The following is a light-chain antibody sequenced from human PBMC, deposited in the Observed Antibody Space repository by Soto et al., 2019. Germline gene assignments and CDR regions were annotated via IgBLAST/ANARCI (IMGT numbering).Light chain of an antibody. CDR1: SSDVGGYNY. J-gene: IGLJ1*01. CDR2: EVN. CDR3: TSYAGGNNV. Sequence: QSALTQPPSASGSPGQSVTFSCTGTSSDVGGYNYVSWYQQNPGKVPKLMIYEVNKRPSGVPDRFSGSKSGNTASLTVPGLQAEDEADYYCTSYAGGNNVFGTGTKVTVL. V-gene: IGLV2-8*01.